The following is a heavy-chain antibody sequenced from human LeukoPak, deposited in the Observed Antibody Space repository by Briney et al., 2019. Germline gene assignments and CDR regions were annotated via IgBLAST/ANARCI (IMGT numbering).Heavy chain of an antibody. D-gene: IGHD6-13*01. CDR2: IYYSGST. V-gene: IGHV4-59*01. CDR1: GGSFSGYY. CDR3: ARELKYSSSWYNWFDP. Sequence: SETLSLTCAVYGGSFSGYYRSWIRQPPGKGLEWIGYIYYSGSTNYNPSLKSRVTISVDTSKNQFSLKLSSVTAADTAVYYCARELKYSSSWYNWFDPWGQGTLVTVSS. J-gene: IGHJ5*02.